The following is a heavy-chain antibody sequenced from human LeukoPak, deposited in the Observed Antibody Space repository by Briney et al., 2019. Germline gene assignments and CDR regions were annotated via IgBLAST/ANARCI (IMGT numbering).Heavy chain of an antibody. CDR1: GGSIRSSYYY. CDR3: ARLEWLRFGRAQNDY. Sequence: SETLSLTCTVSGGSIRSSYYYWGWIRQPPGKGLEWIGSIYDSGSTYYNPSLKSRVTISVDTSKNQFSLKLSSVTAADTAVYYCARLEWLRFGRAQNDYWGQGTLVTVSS. V-gene: IGHV4-39*01. CDR2: IYDSGST. D-gene: IGHD5-12*01. J-gene: IGHJ4*02.